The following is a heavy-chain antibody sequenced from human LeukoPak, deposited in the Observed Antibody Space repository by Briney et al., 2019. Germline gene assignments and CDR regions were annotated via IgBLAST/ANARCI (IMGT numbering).Heavy chain of an antibody. Sequence: SETLSLTCAVYGGSFSGYYWSWIRQPPGKGLEWIGEINHSGSTNYNPSLKSRVTISVDTSKNQFSLKLGSVTAADTAVYYCARGRYFDWLLSFDYWGQGTLVTVSS. CDR1: GGSFSGYY. D-gene: IGHD3-9*01. V-gene: IGHV4-34*01. CDR2: INHSGST. CDR3: ARGRYFDWLLSFDY. J-gene: IGHJ4*02.